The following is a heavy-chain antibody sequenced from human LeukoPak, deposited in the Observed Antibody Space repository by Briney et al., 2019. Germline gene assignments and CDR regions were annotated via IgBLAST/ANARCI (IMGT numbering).Heavy chain of an antibody. CDR3: ARDEAYYYDSSGYHAQKQTYYYGMDV. Sequence: GGSLRLSCAASGFTFSSYAIHWVRQAPGKGLEWVAVISYDGSNKYYADSVKGRFTISRDNSKNTLYLQMNSLRAEDTAVYYCARDEAYYYDSSGYHAQKQTYYYGMDVWGQGTTVTVSS. CDR1: GFTFSSYA. V-gene: IGHV3-30-3*01. D-gene: IGHD3-22*01. CDR2: ISYDGSNK. J-gene: IGHJ6*02.